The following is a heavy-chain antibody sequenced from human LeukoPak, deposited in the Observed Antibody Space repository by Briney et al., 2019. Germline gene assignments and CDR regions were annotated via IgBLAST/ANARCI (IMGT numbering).Heavy chain of an antibody. Sequence: ESGPTLVKPTQTLTLTCTLSGLSLSTSGVGVGWIRQPPGKALEWLALIYWNDEKRYSPSLKSRLTITKDTSKIQVVLAMTNVDPVDTATYYCAHTQYYYDSGGVDDGFYIWGQGTMVTVSS. V-gene: IGHV2-5*01. CDR1: GLSLSTSGVG. D-gene: IGHD3-22*01. J-gene: IGHJ3*02. CDR3: AHTQYYYDSGGVDDGFYI. CDR2: IYWNDEK.